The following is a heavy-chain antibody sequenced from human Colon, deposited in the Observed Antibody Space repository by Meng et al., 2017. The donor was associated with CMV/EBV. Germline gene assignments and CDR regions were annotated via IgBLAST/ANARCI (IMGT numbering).Heavy chain of an antibody. Sequence: QLHQWGAGLLKQSEILSLTCAVYGGSFSHYYWSWIRQSPGKGLEWIGESTQSGITNYNPSLKSRVIISIDTSNNQFSLKLTSVTVADTAVYYCAGGSSQAWELLHYWGQGSLVTVSS. CDR3: AGGSSQAWELLHY. CDR2: STQSGIT. CDR1: GGSFSHYY. J-gene: IGHJ4*02. D-gene: IGHD1-26*01. V-gene: IGHV4-34*01.